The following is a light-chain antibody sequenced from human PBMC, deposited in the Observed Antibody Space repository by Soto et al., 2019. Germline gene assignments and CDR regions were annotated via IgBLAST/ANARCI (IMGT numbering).Light chain of an antibody. J-gene: IGLJ2*01. CDR1: SGHSMYA. V-gene: IGLV4-69*01. CDR2: VTSDGSH. CDR3: QTWGTGLVV. Sequence: QLVLTQLPSASASLGASVKLTCTLSSGHSMYAIAWHQQQPEKGPRYLMKVTSDGSHIKGDGITDRFSGSSSGAERYLTISSLQSEDEADYYCQTWGTGLVVFGGGTKVTVL.